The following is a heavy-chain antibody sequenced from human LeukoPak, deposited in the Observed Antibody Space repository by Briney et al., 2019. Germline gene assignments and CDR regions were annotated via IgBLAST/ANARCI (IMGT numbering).Heavy chain of an antibody. CDR1: GFTFSSYA. CDR2: ISGSGGST. D-gene: IGHD6-19*01. Sequence: PGGSLRLSCAAPGFTFSSYAMSWVRQAPGKGLEWVSAISGSGGSTYYADSVKGRFTISRDNSKNTLYLQMNSLRAEDTAVYYCAKFDSSGWYFDLWGRGTLVTVSS. J-gene: IGHJ2*01. CDR3: AKFDSSGWYFDL. V-gene: IGHV3-23*01.